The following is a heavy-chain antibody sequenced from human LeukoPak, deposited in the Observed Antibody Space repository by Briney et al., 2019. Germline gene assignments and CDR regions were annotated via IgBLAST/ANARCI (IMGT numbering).Heavy chain of an antibody. CDR3: AKELDVVVAANYDY. CDR1: GFTFSSYA. V-gene: IGHV3-23*01. CDR2: ISGSGGST. Sequence: GGSLRLSCAASGFTFSSYAMSWVRQAPGKGLEWVSAISGSGGSTYYADSVKGRFTISRDNSNNTLYLQMNSLRAEDTAVYYCAKELDVVVAANYDYWGQGTLVTVSS. J-gene: IGHJ4*02. D-gene: IGHD2-15*01.